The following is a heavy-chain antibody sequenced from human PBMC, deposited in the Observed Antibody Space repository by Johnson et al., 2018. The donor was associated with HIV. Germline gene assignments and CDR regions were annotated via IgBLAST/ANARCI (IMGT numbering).Heavy chain of an antibody. CDR3: ATSMGATALAFDI. D-gene: IGHD1-26*01. Sequence: VQLVESGGGLVQPGGSLRLSCAASGFTVSSNCMSWVRQAPGKGLEWVSVIYSGGSTYYADSVKGRFTISRDNSKNTLYLQMNSLRAEDTAVYYCATSMGATALAFDIWGQGTMVTVSS. J-gene: IGHJ3*02. CDR2: IYSGGST. V-gene: IGHV3-66*02. CDR1: GFTVSSNC.